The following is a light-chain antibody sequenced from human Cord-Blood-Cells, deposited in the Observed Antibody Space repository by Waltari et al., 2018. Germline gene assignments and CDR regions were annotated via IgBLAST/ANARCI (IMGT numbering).Light chain of an antibody. CDR2: AAS. V-gene: IGKV1-39*01. J-gene: IGKJ3*01. CDR1: QSIRSY. Sequence: DLQMTQSPSPLSASVGHRVTITCRASQSIRSYLNWYQQKPGKAPKLLIYAASSLQSGVPSRFSGSGSGTDFTLTISSLQPEDFATYYCQQSYSTPFTFGPGTKVDI. CDR3: QQSYSTPFT.